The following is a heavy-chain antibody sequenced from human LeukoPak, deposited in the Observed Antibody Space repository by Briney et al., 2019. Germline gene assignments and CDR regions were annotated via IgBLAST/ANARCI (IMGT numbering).Heavy chain of an antibody. V-gene: IGHV1-69*13. J-gene: IGHJ4*02. D-gene: IGHD3-22*01. CDR1: GGTFSSYA. CDR3: ARDSYYYDSSGYLYYFDY. CDR2: IIPIFGTA. Sequence: SVKVSCKASGGTFSSYAISWVRQAPGQGLEWMGGIIPIFGTANYAQKFQGRVTITADESTSTAYMELSSLRSEDTAVYYCARDSYYYDSSGYLYYFDYWGQGTLVTVSS.